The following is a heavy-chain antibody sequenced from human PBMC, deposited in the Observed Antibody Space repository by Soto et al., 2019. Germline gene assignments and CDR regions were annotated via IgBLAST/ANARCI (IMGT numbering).Heavy chain of an antibody. CDR2: ISTSSGNT. D-gene: IGHD5-12*01. Sequence: QVQLVQSGSELRKPGASVKVSCKASGYTFTSNSITWVRQAPGQGLEWMGWISTSSGNTKFAQKFQGRVTLTTDTSTSTAYMELTSLRSDDTAMYYCARGGGYAVDYWGQGTLVTVST. V-gene: IGHV1-18*04. J-gene: IGHJ4*02. CDR1: GYTFTSNS. CDR3: ARGGGYAVDY.